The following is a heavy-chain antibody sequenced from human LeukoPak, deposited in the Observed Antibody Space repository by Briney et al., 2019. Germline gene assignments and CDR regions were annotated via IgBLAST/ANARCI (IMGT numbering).Heavy chain of an antibody. CDR2: IKQDGSEK. Sequence: PGGSLRLSCAASGFTFSSYWMSWVRQAPGKGLEWVANIKQDGSEKYYVDSVKGRFTISRDNAKNSLYLQMNSLRAEDTAVYYCAKPASYYDTSNWFDPWGQGTLVTVSS. V-gene: IGHV3-7*03. J-gene: IGHJ5*02. CDR3: AKPASYYDTSNWFDP. D-gene: IGHD3-22*01. CDR1: GFTFSSYW.